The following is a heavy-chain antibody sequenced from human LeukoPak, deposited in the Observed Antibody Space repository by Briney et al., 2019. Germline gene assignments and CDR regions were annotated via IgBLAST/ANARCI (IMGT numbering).Heavy chain of an antibody. CDR3: AREVGGAEDYGDYGDGSGYSYFDY. CDR2: ISSSSSYI. V-gene: IGHV3-21*01. J-gene: IGHJ4*02. D-gene: IGHD4-17*01. Sequence: GGSLRLSCAASGFTFSSYSMNWVRQAPGKGLEWVSSISSSSSYIYYADSVKGRFTISRDNAKNSLYLQMNSLRAEDTAVYYCAREVGGAEDYGDYGDGSGYSYFDYWGQGTLVTVSS. CDR1: GFTFSSYS.